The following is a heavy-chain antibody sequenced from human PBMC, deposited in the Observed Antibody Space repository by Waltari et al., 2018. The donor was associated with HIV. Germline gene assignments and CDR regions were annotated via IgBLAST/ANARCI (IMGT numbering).Heavy chain of an antibody. CDR2: IIPKFGAT. V-gene: IGHV1-69*01. CDR1: GGGFGSYT. CDR3: ARGGCSGRTCYSKSFDL. J-gene: IGHJ3*01. Sequence: QVQLVQSGAEMKMPESSVKVSCKASGGGFGSYTSSWVRQAPGQGLEWMGGIIPKFGATHFAQKFQGRVTISADESTSTVYLELTSLRSDDTAVYYCARGGCSGRTCYSKSFDLWGQGTKVTVSS. D-gene: IGHD2-15*01.